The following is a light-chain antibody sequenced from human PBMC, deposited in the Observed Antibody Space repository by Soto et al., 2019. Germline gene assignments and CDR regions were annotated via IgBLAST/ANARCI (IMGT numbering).Light chain of an antibody. J-gene: IGKJ1*01. CDR1: QSISSY. CDR3: QQSYSTPPWT. Sequence: DIQMTQSPSSLSASLGDRFSITCRASQSISSYLNWYQQKPGKAPKLLIYAASSLQSGVLSRFSGSGSGTDFTLTISSLQPEDFATYYCQQSYSTPPWTFGQGTKVDIK. CDR2: AAS. V-gene: IGKV1-39*01.